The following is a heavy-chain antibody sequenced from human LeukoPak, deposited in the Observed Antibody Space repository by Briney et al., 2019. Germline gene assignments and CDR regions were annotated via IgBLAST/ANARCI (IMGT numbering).Heavy chain of an antibody. J-gene: IGHJ3*02. CDR1: GFTFSSYT. Sequence: SGGSLRFSCAAPGFTFSSYTMNWVRQAPGKGLEWVSSISSSSSYIYYADSVKGRFIISRDNAENSLYLQMNSLRAEDTAVYYCTTEVLEGATDGTFDIWGQGTMVTVSS. CDR3: TTEVLEGATDGTFDI. CDR2: ISSSSSYI. V-gene: IGHV3-21*01. D-gene: IGHD1-26*01.